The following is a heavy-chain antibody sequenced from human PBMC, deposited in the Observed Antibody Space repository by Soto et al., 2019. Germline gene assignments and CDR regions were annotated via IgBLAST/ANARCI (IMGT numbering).Heavy chain of an antibody. V-gene: IGHV4-39*01. Sequence: QLPLQESGPGLVKPSETLSLTCTVSGGSIISSSYYWGWIRQPPGKGLEWIGSIYSSGSTYYNPSLKSRVTISVDTSKNQFSLKLSSVTAADTAVHYCATPVSSGYQAFEVWGQGTMVTVSS. CDR2: IYSSGST. D-gene: IGHD3-22*01. J-gene: IGHJ3*01. CDR1: GGSIISSSYY. CDR3: ATPVSSGYQAFEV.